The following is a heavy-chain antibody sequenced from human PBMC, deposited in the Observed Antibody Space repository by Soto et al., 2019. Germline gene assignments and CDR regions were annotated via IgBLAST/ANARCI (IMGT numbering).Heavy chain of an antibody. CDR1: GGSVSSGSYY. CDR3: AREYCSSTSCYGFDP. Sequence: SETLSLTCTVSGGSVSSGSYYWSWIRQPPGKGLEWIGYIYYSGSTNYNPSLKSRVTISVDTSKNQFSLNLSSVTAADTAVYYCAREYCSSTSCYGFDPWGQGTLVTVS. V-gene: IGHV4-61*01. J-gene: IGHJ5*02. CDR2: IYYSGST. D-gene: IGHD2-2*01.